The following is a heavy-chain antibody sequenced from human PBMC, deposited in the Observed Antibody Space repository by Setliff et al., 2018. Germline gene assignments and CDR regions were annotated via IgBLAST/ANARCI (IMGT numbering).Heavy chain of an antibody. Sequence: GGSMRLSCAASGFTFSDYYMNWIRQAPGKGLEWLSYISRGGSTIYYADSVKGRFIISRDNAKNSLFLEMDSLRGEDTAVYYCARGCSGGSCPGALYFWGQGTMVTVSS. D-gene: IGHD2-15*01. CDR1: GFTFSDYY. V-gene: IGHV3-11*04. CDR2: ISRGGSTI. J-gene: IGHJ3*01. CDR3: ARGCSGGSCPGALYF.